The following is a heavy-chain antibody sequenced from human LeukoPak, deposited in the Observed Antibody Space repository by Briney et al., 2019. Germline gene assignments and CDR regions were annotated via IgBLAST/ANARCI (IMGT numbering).Heavy chain of an antibody. J-gene: IGHJ4*02. Sequence: PGGSLRLSCVASGFIFSGYSMNWVRQAPGKGLEWVSSISSSSRTIYYADSVKGRFTISRDNAKNSVYLQMDSLSAEDTAIYYCAKVGVAAATGDSWGQGTLVTVSS. V-gene: IGHV3-48*01. CDR2: ISSSSRTI. D-gene: IGHD6-13*01. CDR1: GFIFSGYS. CDR3: AKVGVAAATGDS.